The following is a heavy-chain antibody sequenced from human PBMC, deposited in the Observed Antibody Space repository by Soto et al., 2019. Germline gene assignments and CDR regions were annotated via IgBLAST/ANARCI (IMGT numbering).Heavy chain of an antibody. Sequence: GGSLRLSCAASGFTFSSYAMSWVRQAPGKGLEWVSAISGSGGSTYYADSVKGRFTISRDNSKNTLYLQMNSLRAEDTAVYYCAKDPPPSPYSSSWYQDYYYGMDVWGQGTTVTVSS. J-gene: IGHJ6*02. D-gene: IGHD6-13*01. CDR3: AKDPPPSPYSSSWYQDYYYGMDV. CDR1: GFTFSSYA. CDR2: ISGSGGST. V-gene: IGHV3-23*01.